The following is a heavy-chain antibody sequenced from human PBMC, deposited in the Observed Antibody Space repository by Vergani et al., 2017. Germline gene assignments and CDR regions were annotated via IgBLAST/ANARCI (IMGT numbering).Heavy chain of an antibody. CDR2: ISSSGSTI. J-gene: IGHJ2*01. CDR1: GFTFSDYY. V-gene: IGHV3-11*04. D-gene: IGHD3-3*01. Sequence: VQLVESGGGLVKPGGSLRLSCAASGFTFSDYYMSWIRQAPGKGLEWVSYISSSGSTIYYADSVKGRFTISRDNAKNSLYLQMNSLRAEDTAVYYCARNYDFWSGYHPGWYFDLWGRGTLVTVSS. CDR3: ARNYDFWSGYHPGWYFDL.